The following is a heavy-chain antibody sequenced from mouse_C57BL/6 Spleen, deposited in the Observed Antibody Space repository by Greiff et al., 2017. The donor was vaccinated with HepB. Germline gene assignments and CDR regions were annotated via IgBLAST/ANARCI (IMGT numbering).Heavy chain of an antibody. J-gene: IGHJ1*03. D-gene: IGHD1-1*01. CDR3: ASNYGSSYDWYFDV. Sequence: EVQLQESGPGMVKPSQSLSLTCTVTGYSITSGYDWHWIRHFPGNKLEWMGYISYSGSTNYNPSLKSRISITHDTSKNHFFLKLNSVTTEYTSTYYGASNYGSSYDWYFDVWGTGTTVTVSS. V-gene: IGHV3-1*01. CDR2: ISYSGST. CDR1: GYSITSGYD.